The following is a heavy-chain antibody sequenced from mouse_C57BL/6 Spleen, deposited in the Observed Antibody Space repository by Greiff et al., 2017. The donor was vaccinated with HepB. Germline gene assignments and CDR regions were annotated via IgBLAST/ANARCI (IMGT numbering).Heavy chain of an antibody. V-gene: IGHV5-17*01. J-gene: IGHJ4*01. Sequence: EVKVVESGGGLVKPGGSLKLSCAASGYTFSDYGMHWVRQAPEKGLEWVAYISSGSSTIYYADTVKGRFTISRDNAKNTLFLQMTSLRSEDTAMYYCARPYDYDDDYYAMDYWGQGTSVTVSS. CDR2: ISSGSSTI. D-gene: IGHD2-4*01. CDR1: GYTFSDYG. CDR3: ARPYDYDDDYYAMDY.